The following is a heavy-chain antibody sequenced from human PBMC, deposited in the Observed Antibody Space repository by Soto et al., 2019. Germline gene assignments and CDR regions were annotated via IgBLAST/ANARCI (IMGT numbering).Heavy chain of an antibody. CDR3: ARDFLTYGDYEGDAFDI. CDR1: GGTFSSYT. Sequence: GASVKVSCKASGGTFSSYTISWVRQAPGQGLEWMGRIIPILGIANYAQKFQGRVTITADKSTSTAYMELSSLRSEDTAVYYCARDFLTYGDYEGDAFDIWGQGTMVTVSS. V-gene: IGHV1-69*04. CDR2: IIPILGIA. D-gene: IGHD4-17*01. J-gene: IGHJ3*02.